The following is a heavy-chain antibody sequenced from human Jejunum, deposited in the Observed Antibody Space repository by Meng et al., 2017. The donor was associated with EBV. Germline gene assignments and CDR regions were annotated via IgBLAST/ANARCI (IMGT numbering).Heavy chain of an antibody. J-gene: IGHJ4*02. CDR1: GFTFSDYS. CDR2: ISSGGTTI. CDR3: ASPPGGGTGGY. V-gene: IGHV3-11*01. D-gene: IGHD2-8*02. Sequence: QVQLVGSGGGLVKPGGALRLSCEVSGFTFSDYSMSWMRQAPGKGLEWVSYISSGGTTIYYADSVKGRFTISRDNGKNSLYLEMNSLRADDTAMYYCASPPGGGTGGYWGQGTLVIVSS.